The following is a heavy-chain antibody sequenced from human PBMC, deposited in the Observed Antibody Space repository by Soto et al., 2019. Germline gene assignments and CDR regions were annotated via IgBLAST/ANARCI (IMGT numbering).Heavy chain of an antibody. CDR2: ISSRSDI. D-gene: IGHD2-2*02. J-gene: IGHJ6*02. CDR1: GFTFSTYS. Sequence: PXASLRLSCVGSGFTFSTYSINWVRQAPGKGLEWVSSISSRSDIYYADSVKGRFTISRDNAKNSVSLQMNSLRAEDTAVYYCAREYTAWPLAYGLDVWGQGTTVTVSS. V-gene: IGHV3-21*01. CDR3: AREYTAWPLAYGLDV.